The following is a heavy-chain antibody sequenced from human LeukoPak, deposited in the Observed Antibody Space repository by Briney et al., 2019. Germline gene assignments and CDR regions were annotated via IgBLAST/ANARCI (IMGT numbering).Heavy chain of an antibody. Sequence: GGSLRLSCAASGFTFSSYVMSWVRQAPGKGLEWVSAISGSGGTPYYADSVKGRFTISRDNSKNTLDLHLNSLRAEDTAMFYCAKVDITGTIPRAFDIWGQGTMVTVSS. V-gene: IGHV3-23*01. D-gene: IGHD1/OR15-1a*01. CDR1: GFTFSSYV. J-gene: IGHJ3*02. CDR3: AKVDITGTIPRAFDI. CDR2: ISGSGGTP.